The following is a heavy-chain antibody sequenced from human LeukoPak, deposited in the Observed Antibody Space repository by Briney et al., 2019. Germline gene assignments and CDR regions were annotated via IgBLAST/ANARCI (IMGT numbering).Heavy chain of an antibody. D-gene: IGHD1-1*01. CDR2: ISSSSSYI. V-gene: IGHV3-21*01. J-gene: IGHJ6*03. CDR3: ARDELSYYYYYMDV. CDR1: GFTFTGYT. Sequence: GGSLRLSCAASGFTFTGYTMNWVRQAPGKGLEWVSSISSSSSYIYYADSVKGRFTISRDNSKNTLYLQMNSLRAEDTAVYYCARDELSYYYYYMDVWGKGTTVTVSS.